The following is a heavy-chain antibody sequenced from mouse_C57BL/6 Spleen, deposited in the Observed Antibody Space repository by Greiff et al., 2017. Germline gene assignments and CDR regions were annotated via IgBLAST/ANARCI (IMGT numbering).Heavy chain of an antibody. CDR2: IDPSDSYT. CDR1: GYTFTSYW. J-gene: IGHJ2*01. V-gene: IGHV1-69*01. CDR3: ARKGDYDVNFDY. D-gene: IGHD2-4*01. Sequence: QVQLQQPGAELVMPGASVKLSCKASGYTFTSYWMHWVKQRPGQGLEWIGEIDPSDSYTNYNQKFKGKSTLTVDKSSSTAYMQLSSLTSEDSAVYYCARKGDYDVNFDYWGQGTTLTVSS.